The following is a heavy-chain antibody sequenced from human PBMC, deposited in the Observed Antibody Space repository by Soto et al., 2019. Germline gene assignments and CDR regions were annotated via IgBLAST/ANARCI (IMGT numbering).Heavy chain of an antibody. D-gene: IGHD3-10*01. J-gene: IGHJ4*02. CDR1: GGSISSSSYY. CDR3: ARHVPRILWFGELPNPYFDY. CDR2: IYYSGST. V-gene: IGHV4-39*01. Sequence: SETLSLTCTVSGGSISSSSYYWGWIRQPPGKGLEWIGRIYYSGSTYYNPSLKSRVTISVDTSKNQFSLKLSSVTAADTAVYYCARHVPRILWFGELPNPYFDYWGQGTLVTVSS.